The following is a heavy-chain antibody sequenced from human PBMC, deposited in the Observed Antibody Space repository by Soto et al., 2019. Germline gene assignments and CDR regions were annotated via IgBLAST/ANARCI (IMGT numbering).Heavy chain of an antibody. CDR2: IYYSGST. V-gene: IGHV4-30-4*01. CDR3: ARGHYGDYVLAFDI. J-gene: IGHJ3*02. Sequence: QVQLQESGPGLVKPSQTLSLTCTVSGGSISSGDYYWSWIRQPPGKGLEWLGYIYYSGSTYYNPSLKSRFTTSVDTSKNQFSLKLSSVTAADTAVYYCARGHYGDYVLAFDIWGQGTMVTVSS. CDR1: GGSISSGDYY. D-gene: IGHD4-17*01.